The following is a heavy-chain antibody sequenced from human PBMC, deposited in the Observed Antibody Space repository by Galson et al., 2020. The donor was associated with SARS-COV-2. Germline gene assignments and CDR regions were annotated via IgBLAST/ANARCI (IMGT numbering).Heavy chain of an antibody. Sequence: ASVKVSCKASGYTFTTYYISWVRQAPGQGLEWMGWISPYNGDTNYAQNLQGRVSMATDTSTGTAYMELKSLSSDDTAVYFCARSLSLGECSGGGCYSYGGQGTLVTVSS. CDR3: ARSLSLGECSGGGCYSY. D-gene: IGHD2-15*01. CDR2: ISPYNGDT. J-gene: IGHJ1*01. V-gene: IGHV1-18*01. CDR1: GYTFTTYY.